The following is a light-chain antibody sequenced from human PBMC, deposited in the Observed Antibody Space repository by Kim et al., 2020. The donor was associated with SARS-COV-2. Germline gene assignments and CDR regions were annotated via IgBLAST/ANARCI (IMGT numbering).Light chain of an antibody. CDR1: SSDVGGYNY. CDR2: DVI. Sequence: QSALTQPASVSGSPGQSITISCTGTSSDVGGYNYVSWCQQHPGKAPKLIIYDVIKRPSGISNRFSGSKSGNTASLTISGLQAEDEADYYCSSYTSSSTMVFGGGTQLTVL. J-gene: IGLJ2*01. CDR3: SSYTSSSTMV. V-gene: IGLV2-14*03.